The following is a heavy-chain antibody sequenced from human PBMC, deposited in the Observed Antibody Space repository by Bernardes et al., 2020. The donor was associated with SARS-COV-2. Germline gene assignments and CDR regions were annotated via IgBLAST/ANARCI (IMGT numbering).Heavy chain of an antibody. CDR2: LYPGDSDT. Sequence: GASLKISCKSSGYNFISYWIGWVRQMPGGGLEWMGILYPGDSDTRYNPSFECHFTISADKSINTAYLQWNSLKASDTAIYYFPRRQSSFYGSGSVPHTVFDRWGRGTLGTVSS. V-gene: IGHV5-51*01. CDR3: PRRQSSFYGSGSVPHTVFDR. CDR1: GYNFISYW. D-gene: IGHD3-10*01. J-gene: IGHJ2*01.